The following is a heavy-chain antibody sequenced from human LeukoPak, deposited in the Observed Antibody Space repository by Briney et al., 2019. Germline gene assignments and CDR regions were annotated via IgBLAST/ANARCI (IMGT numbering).Heavy chain of an antibody. Sequence: GASVKVSCKASGGTFSSYAISWVRQAPGQGLEWMGWISAYNGNTNYAQKLQGRVTMTTDTSTSTAYMELRSLRSDDTAVYYCARRIAAAGRNVKYYFDYWGQGTLVTVSS. J-gene: IGHJ4*02. V-gene: IGHV1-18*01. CDR2: ISAYNGNT. CDR1: GGTFSSYA. CDR3: ARRIAAAGRNVKYYFDY. D-gene: IGHD6-13*01.